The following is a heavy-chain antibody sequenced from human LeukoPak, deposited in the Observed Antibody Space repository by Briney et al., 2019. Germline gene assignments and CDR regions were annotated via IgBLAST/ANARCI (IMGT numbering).Heavy chain of an antibody. J-gene: IGHJ6*03. CDR2: INPSGGST. Sequence: ASVKVSCMASGYTFTSYYMHWVRQAPGQGLEWMGIINPSGGSTSYAQKVQGRVTMTRDMSTSTVYMELSSLRSEDTAVYYCARGHPYYYDSSGYLTDYYYYMDVWGKGTTVTVSS. CDR1: GYTFTSYY. CDR3: ARGHPYYYDSSGYLTDYYYYMDV. D-gene: IGHD3-22*01. V-gene: IGHV1-46*01.